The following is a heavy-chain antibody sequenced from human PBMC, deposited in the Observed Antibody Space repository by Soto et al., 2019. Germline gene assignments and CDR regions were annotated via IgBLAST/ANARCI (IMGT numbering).Heavy chain of an antibody. CDR3: VRDGNYWGQGTLVTVSSDV. V-gene: IGHV4-61*01. CDR2: IYNSGST. Sequence: QVQLQESGPGLVKPSETLSLTCTVSGGSVSSGSYYWSWIRQPPGKGLEWSGYIYNSGSTNYNPSLQSRVTISGDTYKNQLSLKLSSVTAADTALYCCVRDGNYWGQGTLVTVSSDVWGQGTTVTVSS. D-gene: IGHD1-26*01. CDR1: GGSVSSGSYY. J-gene: IGHJ6*02.